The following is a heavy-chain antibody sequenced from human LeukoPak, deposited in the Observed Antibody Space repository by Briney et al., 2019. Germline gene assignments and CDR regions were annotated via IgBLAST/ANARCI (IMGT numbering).Heavy chain of an antibody. V-gene: IGHV6-1*01. CDR3: ARGGYFDSSGYPNYYSYYYMDA. J-gene: IGHJ6*03. CDR1: GDSVSTNSGS. Sequence: SQTLSLTCAISGDSVSTNSGSWTWIRQSPSRGLEWLGRTYYRSKWYTHYAESVKGRIIINADTSQNQFSLQLNSVTPEDTAVYCCARGGYFDSSGYPNYYSYYYMDAWGKGTTVTVSS. CDR2: TYYRSKWYT. D-gene: IGHD3-22*01.